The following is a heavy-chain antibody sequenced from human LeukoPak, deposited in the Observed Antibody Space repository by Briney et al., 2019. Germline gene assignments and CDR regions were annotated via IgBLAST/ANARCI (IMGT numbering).Heavy chain of an antibody. J-gene: IGHJ4*02. Sequence: ASVKVSCKASGYTFTSYGISWVRQAPGQGLEWMGWINPNSGGTNYAQKFQGRVTMTRDTSISTAYMELSRLRSDDTAVYYCARDLDYGGIDQNFDYWGQGTLVTVSS. CDR2: INPNSGGT. V-gene: IGHV1-2*02. D-gene: IGHD4-23*01. CDR3: ARDLDYGGIDQNFDY. CDR1: GYTFTSYG.